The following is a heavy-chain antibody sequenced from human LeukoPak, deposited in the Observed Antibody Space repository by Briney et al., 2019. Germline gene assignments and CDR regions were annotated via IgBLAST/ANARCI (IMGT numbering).Heavy chain of an antibody. D-gene: IGHD3-22*01. J-gene: IGHJ4*02. CDR2: ISGTDDST. CDR1: GFGFSYYD. V-gene: IGHV3-23*01. CDR3: ARDRAVGYYDSGGHVIFDY. Sequence: GSLILSCVASGFGFSYYDMNWVRQTPGKGLEWVSTISGTDDSTYYADSVKGRFTISRDNSKNTLYLQMDSLRAEDTAVYHCARDRAVGYYDSGGHVIFDYWGQGTLVTVSS.